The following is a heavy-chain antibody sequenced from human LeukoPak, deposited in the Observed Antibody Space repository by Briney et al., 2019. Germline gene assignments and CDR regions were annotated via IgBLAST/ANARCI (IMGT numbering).Heavy chain of an antibody. CDR1: GFTFSSYG. CDR3: AKGTYSYGTYNWFDP. CDR2: ISYDGSNK. D-gene: IGHD5-18*01. Sequence: GGSLRLSCAASGFTFSSYGMHWVRQAPGKGLEWVAVISYDGSNKYYADSVKGRFTISRDNSKNTLYLQMNSLRAEDTAVYYCAKGTYSYGTYNWFDPWGQGTLVTVSS. V-gene: IGHV3-30*18. J-gene: IGHJ5*02.